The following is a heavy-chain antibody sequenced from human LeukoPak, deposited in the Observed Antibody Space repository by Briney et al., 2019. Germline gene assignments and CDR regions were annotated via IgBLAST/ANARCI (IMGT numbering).Heavy chain of an antibody. Sequence: ASVKVSCKASGYTFTGYYMHWVRQAPGQGLEWMGWINPNSGGTNYAQKFQGRVTMTRDTSISTAYMELSRLRSDDTAVYYCARLFSGYRGYYLDYWGQGTLVTVSS. CDR2: INPNSGGT. D-gene: IGHD3-22*01. CDR1: GYTFTGYY. CDR3: ARLFSGYRGYYLDY. J-gene: IGHJ4*02. V-gene: IGHV1-2*02.